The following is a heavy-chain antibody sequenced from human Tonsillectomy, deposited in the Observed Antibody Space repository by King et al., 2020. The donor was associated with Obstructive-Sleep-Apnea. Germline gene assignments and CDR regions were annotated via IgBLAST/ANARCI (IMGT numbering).Heavy chain of an antibody. D-gene: IGHD7-27*01. CDR1: GASINNYF. Sequence: QLQESGPGLVKPSETLSLTCTVSGASINNYFWSWIRQSPGKVLEWIGYVYSTGSTNYNPSLKSRVPISVATSENQFSLNLTSVTAADTAVYFCARSGDGAYWYYDLWGRGTLVTVSS. CDR2: VYSTGST. CDR3: ARSGDGAYWYYDL. V-gene: IGHV4-59*12. J-gene: IGHJ2*01.